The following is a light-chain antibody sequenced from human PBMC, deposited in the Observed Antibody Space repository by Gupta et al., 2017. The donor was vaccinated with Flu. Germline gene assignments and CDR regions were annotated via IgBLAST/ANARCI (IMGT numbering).Light chain of an antibody. CDR1: NDIAGYNV. CDR3: MSYTGNNEFAV. V-gene: IGLV2-8*01. Sequence: NDIAGYNVVSWYQQHPGRPPRLLIYGVSRRPSGVPPRFSGSKSGNTAFLTVSGLQGDDEAAYYCMSYTGNNEFAVFGGGTRLTVL. J-gene: IGLJ3*02. CDR2: GVS.